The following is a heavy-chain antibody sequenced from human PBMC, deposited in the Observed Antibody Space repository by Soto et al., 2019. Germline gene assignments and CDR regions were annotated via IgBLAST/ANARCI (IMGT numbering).Heavy chain of an antibody. CDR2: IYPGDSDT. D-gene: IGHD3-22*01. V-gene: IGHV5-51*01. CDR1: GYSFTSYW. Sequence: HGESLKISCKGSGYSFTSYWIGWVRQMPGKGLEWMGIIYPGDSDTRYSPSFQGQVTISADKSISTAYLQWSSLKASDTAMYYCARTLYYYDSSGYYSTVGAFDIWGQGTMVTVSS. CDR3: ARTLYYYDSSGYYSTVGAFDI. J-gene: IGHJ3*02.